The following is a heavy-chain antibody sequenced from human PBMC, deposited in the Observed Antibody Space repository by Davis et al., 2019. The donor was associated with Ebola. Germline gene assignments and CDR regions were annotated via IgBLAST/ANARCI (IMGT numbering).Heavy chain of an antibody. J-gene: IGHJ5*02. CDR3: ARVSGVPVYCSGGSCYNWLDP. CDR2: INPNSGGT. V-gene: IGHV1-2*06. D-gene: IGHD2-15*01. Sequence: ASVKVSCKASGYTFTSYGISWVRQAPGQGLEWMGRINPNSGGTNYAQKFQGRVTMTRDTSISTAYMELSRLRSDDTAVYYCARVSGVPVYCSGGSCYNWLDPWGQGTLVTVSS. CDR1: GYTFTSYG.